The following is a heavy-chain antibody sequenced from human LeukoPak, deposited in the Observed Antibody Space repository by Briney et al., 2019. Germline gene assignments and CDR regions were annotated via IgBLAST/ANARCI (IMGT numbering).Heavy chain of an antibody. D-gene: IGHD4-17*01. V-gene: IGHV4-34*01. CDR1: GGSFSGYY. CDR2: IYHSGST. Sequence: SETLSLTCAVYGGSFSGYYWSWIRQPPGKGLEWIGEIYHSGSTNYNPSLKSRVTISVDKSKNQLSLKLTSVTAADTAVYYCARSPGSDYPGWWGQGTLVTVSS. J-gene: IGHJ4*02. CDR3: ARSPGSDYPGW.